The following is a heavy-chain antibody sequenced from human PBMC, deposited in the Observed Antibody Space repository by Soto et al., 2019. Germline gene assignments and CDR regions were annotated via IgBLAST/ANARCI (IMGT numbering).Heavy chain of an antibody. J-gene: IGHJ4*02. CDR1: GFTFSSYG. V-gene: IGHV3-30*02. D-gene: IGHD3-22*01. CDR3: AKAISYYDSNFDY. CDR2: IWYDGSNK. Sequence: GGSLRLSCAASGFTFSSYGMHWVRQAPGKGLEWVAVIWYDGSNKYYADSVKGRFTISRDNSKNTLYLQMNSLRAEDTAVYYCAKAISYYDSNFDYWGQGTLVTVSS.